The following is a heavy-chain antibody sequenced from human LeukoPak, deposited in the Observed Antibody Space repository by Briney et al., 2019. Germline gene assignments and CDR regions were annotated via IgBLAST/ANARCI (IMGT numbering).Heavy chain of an antibody. CDR2: IYYSGST. D-gene: IGHD3-10*01. CDR3: ARGGYYGSENDLRFDP. Sequence: SETLSLTCTVSGVSISSSSYYWGWIREPPGKGLEWIGYIYYSGSTNYNPSLKSRVTISGDTSKNQFSLKLSSVTAADPAVYYCARGGYYGSENDLRFDPWGQGTLVTVSS. J-gene: IGHJ5*02. CDR1: GVSISSSSYY. V-gene: IGHV4-61*05.